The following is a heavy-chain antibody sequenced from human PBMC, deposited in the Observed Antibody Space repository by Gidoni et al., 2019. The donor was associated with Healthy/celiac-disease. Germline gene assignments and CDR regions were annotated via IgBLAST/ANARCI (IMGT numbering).Heavy chain of an antibody. V-gene: IGHV3-21*01. Sequence: EVQLVESGGGLVKPGGSLRLSCAASGFTFSRYSMNWVRQAPGKGLEWVSSSSSSSSYIYSADSVKGRFTISRDNAKNSLYLQRNSLRAEDTAVYYCAREILSPSLPKLNAGGGYGMDVWGQGTTVTVSS. CDR3: AREILSPSLPKLNAGGGYGMDV. CDR2: SSSSSSYI. CDR1: GFTFSRYS. J-gene: IGHJ6*02. D-gene: IGHD3-3*01.